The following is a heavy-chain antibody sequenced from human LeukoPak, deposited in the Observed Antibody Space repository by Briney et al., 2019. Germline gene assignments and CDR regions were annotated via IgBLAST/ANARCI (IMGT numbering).Heavy chain of an antibody. J-gene: IGHJ3*02. CDR2: INHSGST. Sequence: SETLSLTCAVYGGSFGGYYWSWIRQPPGKGLEWIGEINHSGSTNYNPSLKSRVTISVDTSKNQFSLKLSSVTAADTAVYYCASRVYYYDSSGYPLDAFDIWSQGTMVTVSS. CDR1: GGSFGGYY. CDR3: ASRVYYYDSSGYPLDAFDI. D-gene: IGHD3-22*01. V-gene: IGHV4-34*01.